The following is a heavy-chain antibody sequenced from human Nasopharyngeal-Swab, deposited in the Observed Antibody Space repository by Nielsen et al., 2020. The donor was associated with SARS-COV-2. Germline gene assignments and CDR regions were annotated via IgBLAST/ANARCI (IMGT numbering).Heavy chain of an antibody. V-gene: IGHV1-3*01. CDR2: INAGNGNT. CDR3: ARPSGGWYSDY. CDR1: GYTFTSYA. Sequence: ASVKVSCKASGYTFTSYAMHWVRQAPGQRLEWMGWINAGNGNTKYSQKFQGRVTITRDTSANTAYMELSSLRSEDTAVYYCARPSGGWYSDYWGQGTLVTVSS. J-gene: IGHJ4*02. D-gene: IGHD2-15*01.